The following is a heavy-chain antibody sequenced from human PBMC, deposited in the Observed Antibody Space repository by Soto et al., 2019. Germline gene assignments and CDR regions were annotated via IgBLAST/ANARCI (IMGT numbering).Heavy chain of an antibody. CDR3: PKEQAFEQLWVFDS. J-gene: IGHJ5*01. V-gene: IGHV3-30*18. Sequence: RGALILGCAASGFPFSIYDMHWVRQAPGKGLEWVALISYDGSRTSYSDSVKGRFTISRDNSKNMLFLQMDNLRADDTAVYYCPKEQAFEQLWVFDSWGQGTLVTVSS. CDR2: ISYDGSRT. CDR1: GFPFSIYD. D-gene: IGHD5-18*01.